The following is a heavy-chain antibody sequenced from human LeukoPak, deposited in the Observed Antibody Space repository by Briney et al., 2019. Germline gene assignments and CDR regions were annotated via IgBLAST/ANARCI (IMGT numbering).Heavy chain of an antibody. CDR3: ARGLWDYYDSSGYYSSFDY. Sequence: GGSLRLSCAASRFTFSSYSMNWVRQAPGKGLEWVSSISSSSTYIYYADSVKGRFTISRDNAKNSLYLQMNSLRAEDTAVYYCARGLWDYYDSSGYYSSFDYWGQGTLVTVSP. D-gene: IGHD3-22*01. CDR1: RFTFSSYS. V-gene: IGHV3-21*01. CDR2: ISSSSTYI. J-gene: IGHJ4*02.